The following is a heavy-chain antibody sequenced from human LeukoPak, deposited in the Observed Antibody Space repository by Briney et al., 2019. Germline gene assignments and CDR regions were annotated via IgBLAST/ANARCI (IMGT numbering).Heavy chain of an antibody. CDR2: ISGSGGST. D-gene: IGHD2-21*02. J-gene: IGHJ4*02. CDR3: AKLTASFDY. Sequence: GGSLRLSCAASGFTFSSYAMSWVRQAPGKGLEWVSAISGSGGSTYYTDSVKGRLTTSRDNSKNTLYLQMNSLRAEDTAVYYCAKLTASFDYWGQGTLVTVSS. V-gene: IGHV3-23*01. CDR1: GFTFSSYA.